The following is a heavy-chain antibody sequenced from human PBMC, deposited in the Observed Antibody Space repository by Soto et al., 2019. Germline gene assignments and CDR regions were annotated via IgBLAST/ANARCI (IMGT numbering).Heavy chain of an antibody. CDR2: ISYDGGVK. D-gene: IGHD6-19*01. Sequence: QVHLVESGGGVVQPGRSLRLSCAASGFTFSTTGMHWVRQAPGKGLEWVAMISYDGGVKHYTDSVKGRFTISRDTSNNTVYLQMTSLRPEDTAMYHCAKDLYGAGWYNYFDPWGQGTLVTVSS. J-gene: IGHJ5*02. CDR3: AKDLYGAGWYNYFDP. CDR1: GFTFSTTG. V-gene: IGHV3-30*18.